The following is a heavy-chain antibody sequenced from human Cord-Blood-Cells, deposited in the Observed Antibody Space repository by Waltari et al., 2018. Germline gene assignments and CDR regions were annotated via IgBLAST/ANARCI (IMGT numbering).Heavy chain of an antibody. V-gene: IGHV4-34*01. D-gene: IGHD3-22*01. CDR1: GGSFSGYY. CDR3: ARRAFYYYDSSGYYY. J-gene: IGHJ4*02. CDR2: INHSGST. Sequence: QVQLQQWGAGLLKPSATLSPPCAVYGGSFSGYYWRWIRQPPGKGLEWIGEINHSGSTNYNPSLKSRVTISVDTSKNQFSLKLSSVTAADTAVYYCARRAFYYYDSSGYYYWGQGTLVTVSS.